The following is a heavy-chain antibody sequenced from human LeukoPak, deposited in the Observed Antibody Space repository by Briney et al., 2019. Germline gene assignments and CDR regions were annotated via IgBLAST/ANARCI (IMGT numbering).Heavy chain of an antibody. CDR1: GFIFSSYG. V-gene: IGHV3-30*02. J-gene: IGHJ4*02. D-gene: IGHD3-22*01. Sequence: PGGSLRLSCAASGFIFSSYGMHWVRQAPGKGLEWVAFIRYDGSNKYYADSVKGRFTISRDNSKNTLYLQMNSLRAEDTAVYYCAKEVGDSSGYYFPPDYWGQGTLVTVSS. CDR2: IRYDGSNK. CDR3: AKEVGDSSGYYFPPDY.